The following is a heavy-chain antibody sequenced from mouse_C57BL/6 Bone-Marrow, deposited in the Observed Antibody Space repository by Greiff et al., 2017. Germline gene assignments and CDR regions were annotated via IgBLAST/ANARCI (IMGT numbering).Heavy chain of an antibody. D-gene: IGHD2-1*01. Sequence: QVQLQQSGPELVKPGASVKISCKASGYSFTSYYIHWVKQRPGQGLEWIGWIYPGSGNTKYNEKFKGKATLTADTSSSTAYMQLSSLTSEDSAVYYCALGGIYYGNVFDYWGQGTTLTVSS. CDR1: GYSFTSYY. CDR2: IYPGSGNT. CDR3: ALGGIYYGNVFDY. V-gene: IGHV1-66*01. J-gene: IGHJ2*01.